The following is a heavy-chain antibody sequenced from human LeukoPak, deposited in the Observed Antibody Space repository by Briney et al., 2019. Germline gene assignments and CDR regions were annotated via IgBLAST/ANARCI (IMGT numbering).Heavy chain of an antibody. CDR1: GYTFTGYY. V-gene: IGHV1-2*02. CDR3: ARDSKAAAGPGFDY. J-gene: IGHJ4*02. CDR2: INPNSGGT. D-gene: IGHD6-13*01. Sequence: ASVRVSCKASGYTFTGYYMHWVRQAPGQGLEWMGWINPNSGGTNYAQKFQGRVTMTRDTSISTAYMELRSLRSDDTAVYYCARDSKAAAGPGFDYWGQGTLVTVSS.